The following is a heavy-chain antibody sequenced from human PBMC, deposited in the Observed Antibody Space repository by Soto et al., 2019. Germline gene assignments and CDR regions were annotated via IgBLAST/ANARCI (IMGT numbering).Heavy chain of an antibody. Sequence: SETLSLTCAVSGDPISSSHWWSWVRQTPGKGLEWIGEIYHSGSIDYNPSLKSRVIISADRSKNQFSLRLSSVTAADTAVYYCATSQSGEYFDYWGQGTLVTVSS. V-gene: IGHV4-4*02. CDR1: GDPISSSHW. J-gene: IGHJ4*02. CDR2: IYHSGSI. CDR3: ATSQSGEYFDY. D-gene: IGHD1-26*01.